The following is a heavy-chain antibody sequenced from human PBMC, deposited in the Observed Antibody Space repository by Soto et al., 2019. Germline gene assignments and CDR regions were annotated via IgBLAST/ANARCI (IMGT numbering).Heavy chain of an antibody. CDR1: GDSVSSNSAA. CDR2: TYYRSKWYN. J-gene: IGHJ3*02. Sequence: PSQTLSLTCATSGDSVSSNSAAWNWIRQSPSRGLEWLGRTYYRSKWYNDYAVSVKSRITINPDTSKNQFSLQLNSVTPEDTAVYYCATMGVDSGSGWFFDIWGQGTMVTVSS. CDR3: ATMGVDSGSGWFFDI. V-gene: IGHV6-1*01. D-gene: IGHD6-19*01.